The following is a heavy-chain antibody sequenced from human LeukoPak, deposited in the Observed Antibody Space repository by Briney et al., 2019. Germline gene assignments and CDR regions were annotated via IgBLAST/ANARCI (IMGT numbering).Heavy chain of an antibody. CDR2: INPSGGST. J-gene: IGHJ2*01. CDR1: GYTFTTYY. CDR3: ARAYGDIPPYWYFDL. D-gene: IGHD4-17*01. Sequence: ASVKVSCKASGYTFTTYYMHWVRQAPGQGLERMGIINPSGGSTSYAQKFQGRVTMTRDTSTSTVYMELRSLRSEDTAVYYCARAYGDIPPYWYFDLWGRGTLVTVSS. V-gene: IGHV1-46*03.